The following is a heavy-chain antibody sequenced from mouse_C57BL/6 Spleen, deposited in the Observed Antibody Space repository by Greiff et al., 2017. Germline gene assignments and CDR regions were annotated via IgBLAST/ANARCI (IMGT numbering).Heavy chain of an antibody. J-gene: IGHJ3*01. V-gene: IGHV5-6*01. CDR1: GFTFSSYG. Sequence: EVQRVESGGDLVKPGGSLKLSCAASGFTFSSYGMSWVRQTPDKRLEWVATISSGGSYTYYPDSVKGRFTISRDNAKNTLYLQMSSLKSEDTAMYYCARQGDGSSTWFAYWGQGTLVTVSA. CDR2: ISSGGSYT. D-gene: IGHD1-1*01. CDR3: ARQGDGSSTWFAY.